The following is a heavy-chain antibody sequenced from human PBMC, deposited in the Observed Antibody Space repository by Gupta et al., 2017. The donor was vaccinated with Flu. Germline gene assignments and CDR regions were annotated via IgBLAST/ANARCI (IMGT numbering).Heavy chain of an antibody. D-gene: IGHD1-26*01. CDR1: GFSFSNYG. CDR3: AKDWRWDNNNFGRNV. V-gene: IGHV3-30*18. J-gene: IGHJ6*02. CDR2: ISHDGSNY. Sequence: QARVVESGGGVVQPGKSLRLSCAASGFSFSNYGMHWGRQAPGKGLGGVAVISHDGSNYYQTDSVKGRFNIPREKSKNTLYLQMSSLKTEETAVYYCAKDWRWDNNNFGRNVWGQGTTVTVSS.